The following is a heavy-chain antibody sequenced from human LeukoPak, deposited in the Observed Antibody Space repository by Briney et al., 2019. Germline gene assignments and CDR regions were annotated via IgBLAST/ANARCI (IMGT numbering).Heavy chain of an antibody. CDR2: ISGSGSTI. CDR3: ARDTSGWYRWFDP. D-gene: IGHD6-19*01. V-gene: IGHV3-48*03. CDR1: GFTFSSYE. Sequence: GGSLRLSCAASGFTFSSYEMNWVRQAPGKGLEWVSYISGSGSTIYYADSVKGRFTISRDNAKSSLYLQMSSLRVEDTAVYYCARDTSGWYRWFDPSGQGTLVTVSS. J-gene: IGHJ5*02.